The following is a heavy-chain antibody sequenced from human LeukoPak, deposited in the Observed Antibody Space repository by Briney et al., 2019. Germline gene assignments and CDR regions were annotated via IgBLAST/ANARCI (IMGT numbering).Heavy chain of an antibody. Sequence: AASVKVSCKASGYTFTNYGLTWVRQAPGQGLEWMGWISAYNGNTNYAQKLQGRVTMTTDTSTSTAYMELRSLRSDDTAVYYCARESEEIIVVVPAAREGYYFDYWGQGTLVTVSS. D-gene: IGHD2-2*01. V-gene: IGHV1-18*01. CDR1: GYTFTNYG. CDR3: ARESEEIIVVVPAAREGYYFDY. CDR2: ISAYNGNT. J-gene: IGHJ4*02.